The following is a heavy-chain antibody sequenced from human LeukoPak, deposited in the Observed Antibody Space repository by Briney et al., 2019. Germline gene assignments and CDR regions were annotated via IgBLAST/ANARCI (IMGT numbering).Heavy chain of an antibody. Sequence: PGGSLRLSCAASGFSFSSYAMGWVRQSPGKGLECVSIITSGGGSTYSPDSVKGRFTISRDNSKNTLYLQMNSLRAEDTAVYYCAKGTEEHCTGGLCCPFDYWGHGTLVTVPS. CDR3: AKGTEEHCTGGLCCPFDY. V-gene: IGHV3-23*01. D-gene: IGHD2-8*02. CDR1: GFSFSSYA. CDR2: ITSGGGST. J-gene: IGHJ4*01.